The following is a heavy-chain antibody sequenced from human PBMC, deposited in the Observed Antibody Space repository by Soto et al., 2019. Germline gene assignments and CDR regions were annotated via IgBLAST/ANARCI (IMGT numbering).Heavy chain of an antibody. Sequence: LILSCAASGFTFSSYSMNWVRQAPGKGLEWVSYISSSSSTIYYADSVKGQFTISRDNAKNSLYLQMNSLRDEDTAVYYCARDSPYSSSWYDLNWFDPWGQGTLVTVSS. CDR3: ARDSPYSSSWYDLNWFDP. CDR2: ISSSSSTI. V-gene: IGHV3-48*02. CDR1: GFTFSSYS. J-gene: IGHJ5*02. D-gene: IGHD6-13*01.